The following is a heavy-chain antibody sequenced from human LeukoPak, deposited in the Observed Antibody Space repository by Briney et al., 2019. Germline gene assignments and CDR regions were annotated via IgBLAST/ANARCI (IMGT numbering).Heavy chain of an antibody. Sequence: GGSLRLSCAASGFTFSTYAISWVRQAPGKGLEWVSCISSTSNYIFYADSVRGRFTISRDSAKNSLYLQMDSLRAEDTAVYYCARGGIITSYAFEIWGQGAMVTVSS. CDR2: ISSTSNYI. CDR3: ARGGIITSYAFEI. J-gene: IGHJ3*02. CDR1: GFTFSTYA. V-gene: IGHV3-21*01. D-gene: IGHD1-26*01.